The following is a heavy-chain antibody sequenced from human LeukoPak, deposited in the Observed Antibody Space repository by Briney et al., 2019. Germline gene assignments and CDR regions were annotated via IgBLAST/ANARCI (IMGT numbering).Heavy chain of an antibody. V-gene: IGHV3-7*01. J-gene: IGHJ4*02. CDR3: ARHRLQLERRGLDY. CDR1: GFTFSSYW. Sequence: GGSLRLSCAASGFTFSSYWMSWVRQAPGKGLEWVANIKQDGGEKYYVDSVKGRFTISRDSAKNSLYLQMNSLRAEDTAVYYCARHRLQLERRGLDYWGQGTLVTVSS. D-gene: IGHD1-1*01. CDR2: IKQDGGEK.